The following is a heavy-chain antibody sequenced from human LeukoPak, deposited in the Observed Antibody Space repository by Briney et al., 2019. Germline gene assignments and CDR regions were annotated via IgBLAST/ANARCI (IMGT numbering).Heavy chain of an antibody. CDR2: ISAYNGNT. J-gene: IGHJ4*02. D-gene: IGHD6-13*01. V-gene: IGHV1-18*01. CDR1: GYTFTSYG. Sequence: ASVKVSCKASGYTFTSYGISWVRQAPGQGLEWMGWISAYNGNTNYAQKLQGRVTMTTDTSTSTAYMELRSLRSDDTAVYYCARNEYSSSWYSYNFDYWGQGTLVTVSS. CDR3: ARNEYSSSWYSYNFDY.